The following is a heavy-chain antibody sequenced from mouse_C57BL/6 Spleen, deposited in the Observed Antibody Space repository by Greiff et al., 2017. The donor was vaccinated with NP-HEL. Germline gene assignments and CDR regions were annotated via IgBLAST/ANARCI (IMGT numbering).Heavy chain of an antibody. CDR1: GYTFTSYW. J-gene: IGHJ4*01. D-gene: IGHD4-1*01. CDR3: ARSDWDVGAMDY. V-gene: IGHV1-53*01. CDR2: INPSNGGT. Sequence: QVHVKQPGTELVKPGASVKLSCKASGYTFTSYWMHWVKQRPGQGLEWIGNINPSNGGTNYNEKFKSKATLTVDKSSSTAYMQLSSLTSEDSAVYYCARSDWDVGAMDYWGQGTSVTVSS.